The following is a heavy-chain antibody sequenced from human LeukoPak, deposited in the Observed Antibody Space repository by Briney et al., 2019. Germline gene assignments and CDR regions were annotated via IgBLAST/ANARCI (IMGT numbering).Heavy chain of an antibody. D-gene: IGHD2-15*01. CDR3: ARVVVAATLYFDY. CDR1: GGSISSYY. V-gene: IGHV4-34*01. CDR2: INHRGST. J-gene: IGHJ4*02. Sequence: SETLSLTCTVSGGSISSYYWSWIRQPPGKGLEWIGEINHRGSTNYNPSLKSRVTISVDTSKNKFSLKLTSVTAADTAVYYCARVVVAATLYFDYWGQGTLVTVSS.